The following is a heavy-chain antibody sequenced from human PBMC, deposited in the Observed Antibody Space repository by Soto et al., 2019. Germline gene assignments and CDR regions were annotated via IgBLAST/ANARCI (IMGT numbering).Heavy chain of an antibody. CDR2: IIPIFGTA. CDR3: AASRDIGSAAAICDY. D-gene: IGHD5-12*01. V-gene: IGHV1-69*13. Sequence: ASVNVSCKASGGTFSSYAISWVRQAPGQGLEWMGGIIPIFGTANYAQKFQGRVTITADESTSTAYMELSSLRSEDTAVYYCAASRDIGSAAAICDYWGQGTLVTVSS. CDR1: GGTFSSYA. J-gene: IGHJ4*02.